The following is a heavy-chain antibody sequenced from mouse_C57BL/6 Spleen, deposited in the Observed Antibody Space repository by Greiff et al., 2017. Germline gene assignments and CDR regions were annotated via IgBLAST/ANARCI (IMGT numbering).Heavy chain of an antibody. D-gene: IGHD2-4*01. Sequence: VQLKESVAELVKPGASVKLSCTASGFNIQDYYMHWVKPRTEQCLEWIGRIAPEDGETKSAPKFPGKAPIPAATPSTTAYLQLSSLTSEDTAVYYCAPIYYDQGYYAMDYWGQGTSVTVSS. V-gene: IGHV14-2*01. CDR2: IAPEDGET. J-gene: IGHJ4*01. CDR1: GFNIQDYY. CDR3: APIYYDQGYYAMDY.